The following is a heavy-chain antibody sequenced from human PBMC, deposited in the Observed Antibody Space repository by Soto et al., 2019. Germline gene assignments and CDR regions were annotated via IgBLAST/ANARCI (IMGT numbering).Heavy chain of an antibody. J-gene: IGHJ4*02. Sequence: PSETLSLTCTVSGGSISSSSFHWGWIRQPPGKGLEWIGFIYHSETTNYNPSLKSRVTISVDTPKNLFSLKLSSVTAADTAMYYCARLGLYSCGSGSCYPGYFDSWGQGTLVTISS. CDR3: ARLGLYSCGSGSCYPGYFDS. V-gene: IGHV4-61*05. CDR1: GGSISSSSFH. CDR2: IYHSETT. D-gene: IGHD3-10*01.